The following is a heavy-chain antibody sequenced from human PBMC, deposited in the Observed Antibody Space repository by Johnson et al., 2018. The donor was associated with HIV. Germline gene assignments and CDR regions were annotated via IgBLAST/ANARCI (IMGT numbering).Heavy chain of an antibody. V-gene: IGHV3-30*19. CDR2: ISYDGSIT. CDR1: GFTFSSYG. D-gene: IGHD2-2*01. J-gene: IGHJ3*02. CDR3: ARDASWDDAFDI. Sequence: QVQLVESGGGVVQPGRSLRLSCAASGFTFSSYGMHWVRQAPGKGLEWVAVISYDGSITYSAGSVKGRFPISRDNSKNTLYLQLNSLRAEDTAVYYCARDASWDDAFDIWGQGTMVTVSS.